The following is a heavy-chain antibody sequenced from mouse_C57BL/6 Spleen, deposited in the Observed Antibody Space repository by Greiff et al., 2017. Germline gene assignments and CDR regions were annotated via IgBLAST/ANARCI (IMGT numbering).Heavy chain of an antibody. CDR1: GYTFTSYW. CDR3: ARGDGYYLFDY. V-gene: IGHV1-61*01. D-gene: IGHD2-3*01. J-gene: IGHJ2*01. Sequence: VQLQQPGAELVRPGSSVKLSCKASGYTFTSYWMDWVKQRPGQGLEWIGNIYPSDSETHYNQKFKDKATLTVDKSSSTASMQLSSLTSEDSAVYYRARGDGYYLFDYWGQGTTLTVSS. CDR2: IYPSDSET.